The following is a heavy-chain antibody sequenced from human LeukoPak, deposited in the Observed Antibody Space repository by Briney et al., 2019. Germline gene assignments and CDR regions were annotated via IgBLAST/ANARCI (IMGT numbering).Heavy chain of an antibody. CDR1: GGSISSYY. CDR3: ARDNIAAAGTDDAFDI. Sequence: SETLSPTCTVSGGSISSYYWSWIRQPAGKGLEWIGRIYTSGSTNYNPSLKSRVTMSVDTSKNQFSLKLSSVTAADTAVYYCARDNIAAAGTDDAFDIWGQGTMVTVSS. D-gene: IGHD6-13*01. CDR2: IYTSGST. V-gene: IGHV4-4*07. J-gene: IGHJ3*02.